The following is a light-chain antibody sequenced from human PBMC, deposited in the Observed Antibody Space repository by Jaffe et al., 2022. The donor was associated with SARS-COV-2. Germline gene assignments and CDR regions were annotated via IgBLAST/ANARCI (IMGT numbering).Light chain of an antibody. J-gene: IGKJ2*01. CDR2: GAS. Sequence: EIVLTQSPGTLSLSPGERATLSCRASQSVTSSYLAWYQHKSGQAPRLLIYGASTRATGIPDRFSGSGSGTDFTLTIGRLEPEDFAVYYCQQYGGSPYTFGQGTKLEIK. V-gene: IGKV3-20*01. CDR3: QQYGGSPYT. CDR1: QSVTSSY.